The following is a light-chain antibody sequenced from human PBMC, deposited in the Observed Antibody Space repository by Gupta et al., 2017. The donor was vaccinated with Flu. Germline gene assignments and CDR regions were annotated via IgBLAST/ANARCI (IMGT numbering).Light chain of an antibody. CDR3: QKYNTAPPFT. CDR2: AAS. Sequence: DRVTISCRASQGISNSLVWYQHKPGKVPKLLIYAASTLQSGVSSRFSGSGSGTDFTLTISSLQPEDVATYYCQKYNTAPPFTFGPGTKVDIK. V-gene: IGKV1-27*01. CDR1: QGISNS. J-gene: IGKJ3*01.